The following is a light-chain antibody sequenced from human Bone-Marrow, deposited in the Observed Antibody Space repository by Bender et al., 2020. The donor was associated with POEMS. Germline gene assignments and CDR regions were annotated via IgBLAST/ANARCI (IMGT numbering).Light chain of an antibody. V-gene: IGLV3-21*03. CDR3: HSPDISDTFWV. Sequence: SYVLTQPPSVSVAPGKTAKITCGGNKIGSKSVHWYQQRAGQAPVLVVHDDSDRPSGIPGRFSGSNSGNTATLTINRAEAEDEAGYYCHSPDISDTFWVFGGGTRLTVL. CDR1: KIGSKS. CDR2: DDS. J-gene: IGLJ3*02.